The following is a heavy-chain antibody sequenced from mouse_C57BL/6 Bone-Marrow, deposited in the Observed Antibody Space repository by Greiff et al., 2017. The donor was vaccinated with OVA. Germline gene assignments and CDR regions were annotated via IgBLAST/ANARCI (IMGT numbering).Heavy chain of an antibody. Sequence: EVQLVESGGGLVEHECSLKLSCAASGFTFNTYAMHWVRQAPGKGLEWVARIRSKSSNYATYYADSVKDRVTISRDDSQSMLYLQMNNLKTEDTAMYYCVRALYSNYEAWFAYWGQGTLVTVSA. CDR1: GFTFNTYA. CDR3: VRALYSNYEAWFAY. V-gene: IGHV10-3*01. D-gene: IGHD2-5*01. CDR2: IRSKSSNYAT. J-gene: IGHJ3*01.